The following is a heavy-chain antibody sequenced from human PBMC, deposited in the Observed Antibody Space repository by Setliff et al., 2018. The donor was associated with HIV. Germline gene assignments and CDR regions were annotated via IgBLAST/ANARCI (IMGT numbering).Heavy chain of an antibody. CDR3: ARGPPSDHFFYMDV. V-gene: IGHV3-53*01. CDR2: IYSGSNT. J-gene: IGHJ6*03. CDR1: GFTFSSNY. Sequence: GESLKISCAASGFTFSSNYMNWVRQTPEKGLEWVASIYSGSNTYYADSVKGRYTFSIDNSKNTMYLLMDNLRVEDTAIYYCARGPPSDHFFYMDVWGPGTTVTVSS.